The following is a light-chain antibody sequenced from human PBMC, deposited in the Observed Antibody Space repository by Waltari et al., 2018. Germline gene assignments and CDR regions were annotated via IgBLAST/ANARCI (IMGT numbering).Light chain of an antibody. CDR3: ASWDDKLNAWV. Sequence: QSVVTQPPSASGTPGQRVTISCSGSSSNIGDNHVYWYQQVPGTAPKLLVQPNNVLPSGVPARFTGSKSGTSASLAIYGLRSEDEADYYCASWDDKLNAWVIGGGTRLTVL. V-gene: IGLV1-47*01. CDR1: SSNIGDNH. CDR2: PNN. J-gene: IGLJ3*02.